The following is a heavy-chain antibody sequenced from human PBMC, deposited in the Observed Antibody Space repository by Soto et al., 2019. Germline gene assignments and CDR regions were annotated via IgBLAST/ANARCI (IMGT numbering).Heavy chain of an antibody. D-gene: IGHD3-10*01. Sequence: PSETLSLTCTVSGGSISSSPYYWGWIRQHPGKGLEWIGYIYYSGSTYYNPSLKSRVTISVDTSKNQFSLKLSSVTAADTAVYYCAREKVTMVRGDTKNWFDPWGQGTLVTVSS. CDR1: GGSISSSPYY. CDR2: IYYSGST. V-gene: IGHV4-31*03. J-gene: IGHJ5*02. CDR3: AREKVTMVRGDTKNWFDP.